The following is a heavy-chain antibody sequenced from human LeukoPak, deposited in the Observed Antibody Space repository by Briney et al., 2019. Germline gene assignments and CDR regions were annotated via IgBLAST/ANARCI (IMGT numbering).Heavy chain of an antibody. CDR1: GFTFSSYE. Sequence: GGSLRLSCAASGFTFSSYEVNWVRQAPGKGLEWVGRIKSNFNGGTIDYAAPVKGRFIISRDDSKNTLYLQMNSLITEDTAVYYCTTDPPRTGGRYMAVWGKGTTVTVSS. J-gene: IGHJ6*03. D-gene: IGHD1-1*01. CDR3: TTDPPRTGGRYMAV. V-gene: IGHV3-15*01. CDR2: IKSNFNGGTI.